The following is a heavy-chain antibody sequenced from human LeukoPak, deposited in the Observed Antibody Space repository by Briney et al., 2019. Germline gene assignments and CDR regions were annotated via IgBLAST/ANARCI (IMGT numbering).Heavy chain of an antibody. D-gene: IGHD1-26*01. CDR2: ISYDGSNK. CDR1: GFTFSSYG. CDR3: AKVHHSGSYLGY. Sequence: GRSLRLSCAASGFTFSSYGMHWVRQAPGKGLEWVAVISYDGSNKYCADSVKGRFTISRDNSKNTLYLQMNSLRAEDTAVYYCAKVHHSGSYLGYWGQGTLVTVSS. J-gene: IGHJ4*02. V-gene: IGHV3-30*18.